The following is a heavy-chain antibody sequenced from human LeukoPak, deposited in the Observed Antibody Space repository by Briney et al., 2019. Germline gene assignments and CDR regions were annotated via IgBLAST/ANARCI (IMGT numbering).Heavy chain of an antibody. V-gene: IGHV3-21*06. CDR2: ISGDSRYI. Sequence: GGSLTLSCAASGFTFSDYSLNWVRQAPGKGLEWVSCISGDSRYIYYADSVKGRSTISRDNAQNSLYLHMNSLRAEDTAVYYCARWVGYCSSTSCYGWFDPWGQGTLVTVSS. J-gene: IGHJ5*02. CDR3: ARWVGYCSSTSCYGWFDP. CDR1: GFTFSDYS. D-gene: IGHD2-2*01.